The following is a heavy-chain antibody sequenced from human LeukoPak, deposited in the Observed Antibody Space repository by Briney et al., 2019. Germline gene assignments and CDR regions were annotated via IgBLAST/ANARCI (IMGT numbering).Heavy chain of an antibody. CDR2: ISYDGSNK. CDR3: AKGDWSGDYYSIDY. J-gene: IGHJ4*02. D-gene: IGHD3-3*01. Sequence: PGRSLRLSCAASGFTFSSYGMHWVRQAPGKGLEWVAVISYDGSNKYYADSVKGRFTISRDNSENTLYLQMNSLRAEDTAVYYCAKGDWSGDYYSIDYWGQGTLVTVSS. CDR1: GFTFSSYG. V-gene: IGHV3-30*18.